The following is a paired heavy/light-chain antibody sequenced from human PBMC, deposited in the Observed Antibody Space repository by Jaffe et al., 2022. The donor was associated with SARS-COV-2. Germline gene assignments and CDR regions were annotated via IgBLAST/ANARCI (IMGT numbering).Heavy chain of an antibody. J-gene: IGHJ3*02. V-gene: IGHV3-9*01. CDR3: AKAFHLDVSGTTGATLDVVDI. CDR1: GFTFDKYT. CDR2: ISWTSGYI. Sequence: EVQLVESGGGLVQPGRSLRLSCVASGFTFDKYTMHWVRQPPGKGLQWVSGISWTSGYIGYADSVKGRFTISRDNAKNSLYLQMSSLRVEDTALYYCAKAFHLDVSGTTGATLDVVDIWGQGTMVTVSS. D-gene: IGHD1-20*01.
Light chain of an antibody. CDR1: QNINTF. CDR3: QQHT. CDR2: DAF. Sequence: EIVLTQSPAILSLSPGERATLSCRASQNINTFLAWYQQKPGQAPRLLIYDAFNRATGIPARFSGSGSGTDFTLTISSLEPEDSAVYYCQQHTFGGGTKVEIK. V-gene: IGKV3-11*01. J-gene: IGKJ4*01.